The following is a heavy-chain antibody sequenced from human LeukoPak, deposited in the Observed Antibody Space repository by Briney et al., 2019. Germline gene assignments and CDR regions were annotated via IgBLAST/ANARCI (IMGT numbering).Heavy chain of an antibody. CDR1: GGTFSSYA. D-gene: IGHD3-22*01. V-gene: IGHV1-69*04. J-gene: IGHJ4*02. Sequence: SVKVSCKASGGTFSSYAISWVRQAPGQGLEWMGRIIPILGIANYAQKFQGRVTITADKSTSTAYMELSSLRSEDTAVYYCATFLLYDSSGYYSNYFDYWGQGTLVTVSS. CDR2: IIPILGIA. CDR3: ATFLLYDSSGYYSNYFDY.